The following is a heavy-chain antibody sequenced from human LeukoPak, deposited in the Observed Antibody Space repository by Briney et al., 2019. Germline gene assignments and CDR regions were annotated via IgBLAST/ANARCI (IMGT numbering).Heavy chain of an antibody. CDR2: IYSGGST. V-gene: IGHV3-53*01. CDR1: GFTVSSNY. J-gene: IGHJ4*02. Sequence: GGSLRLSCAASGFTVSSNYMSWVRQAPGKGLEWVSVIYSGGSTYYADSVKGRFTISRDNFKNTLYLQMNSLRAEDTAVYYCARGRSGSYYDYWGQGTLVTVSS. D-gene: IGHD1-26*01. CDR3: ARGRSGSYYDY.